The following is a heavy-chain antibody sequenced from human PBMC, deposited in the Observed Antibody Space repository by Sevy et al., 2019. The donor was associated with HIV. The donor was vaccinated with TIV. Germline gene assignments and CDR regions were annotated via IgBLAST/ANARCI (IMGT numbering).Heavy chain of an antibody. D-gene: IGHD5-12*01. CDR3: AREVGGYNWRPYYFDS. J-gene: IGHJ4*02. CDR2: IKQYESEK. CDR1: GFTFTDYW. V-gene: IGHV3-7*01. Sequence: GGSLRLSCAASGFTFTDYWMSWVRQTPGKGLEWVATIKQYESEKYYVDSVKGRFAISRDNGKNSVSLQMNGLRAEDTALYYCAREVGGYNWRPYYFDSCGQGTLVTVSS.